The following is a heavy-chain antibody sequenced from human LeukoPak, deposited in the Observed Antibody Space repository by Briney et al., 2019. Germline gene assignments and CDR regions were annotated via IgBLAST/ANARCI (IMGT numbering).Heavy chain of an antibody. CDR2: ISSNGGST. CDR1: GFTFSSYA. V-gene: IGHV3-64D*06. J-gene: IGHJ4*02. CDR3: VSGYSYGSGY. Sequence: PGGSLRLSCSASGFTFSSYAMHWVRQAPGKGLEYVSAISSNGGSTYYADSVKGRFTISRDNYKNTLYLQMSSLRAEDTAVYYCVSGYSYGSGYWGQGTLVTVSS. D-gene: IGHD5-18*01.